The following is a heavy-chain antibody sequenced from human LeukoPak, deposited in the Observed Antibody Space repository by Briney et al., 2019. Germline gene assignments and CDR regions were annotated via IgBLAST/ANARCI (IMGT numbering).Heavy chain of an antibody. J-gene: IGHJ6*03. V-gene: IGHV3-23*01. CDR1: GFTVSSDY. CDR3: AKDWGYGLGSHYYYYNMDV. Sequence: PGGSLRLSCAASGFTVSSDYMSWVRQAPGKGLEWVSGISGSGGSTNYADSVRGRFTISRDNSKNTLYLQMNSLRAEDTAVFYCAKDWGYGLGSHYYYYNMDVWGKGTTVTVSS. D-gene: IGHD3-10*01. CDR2: ISGSGGST.